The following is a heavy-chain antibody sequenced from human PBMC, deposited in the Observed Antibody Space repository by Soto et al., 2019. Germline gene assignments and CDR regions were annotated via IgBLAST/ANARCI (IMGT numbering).Heavy chain of an antibody. CDR1: GFTFSSYG. CDR3: ARGCSGGSCYSIFDY. CDR2: IWYDGSNK. J-gene: IGHJ4*02. Sequence: GGSLRLSCAASGFTFSSYGMHWVRQAPGKGLEWVAVIWYDGSNKYYADSVKGRFTISRDNSKNTLYLQMNSLRAEGTAVYYCARGCSGGSCYSIFDYWGQGTLVTVSS. D-gene: IGHD2-15*01. V-gene: IGHV3-33*01.